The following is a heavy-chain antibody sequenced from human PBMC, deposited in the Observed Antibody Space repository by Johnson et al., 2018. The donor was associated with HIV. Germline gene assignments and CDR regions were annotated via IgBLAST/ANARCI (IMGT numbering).Heavy chain of an antibody. J-gene: IGHJ3*01. Sequence: QVQLVESGGGVVQPGRSLRLSCAASGFTFSSYGMHWVRQAPGKGLEWVAVIWYDGSNTYYADSVKGRFTISRDNSKNTLYLQMNSLRAEDTAVYYCAKDLSSSSLWGQGTMVTVSS. D-gene: IGHD6-6*01. CDR1: GFTFSSYG. CDR2: IWYDGSNT. CDR3: AKDLSSSSL. V-gene: IGHV3-33*06.